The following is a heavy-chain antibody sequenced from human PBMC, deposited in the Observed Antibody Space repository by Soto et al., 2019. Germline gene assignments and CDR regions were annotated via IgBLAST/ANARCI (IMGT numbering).Heavy chain of an antibody. CDR2: IYCGGST. CDR1: GFTVSSNY. V-gene: IGHV3-53*02. Sequence: EVQLVETGGGLIKPGGSLRLSCAASGFTVSSNYMSWVRQAPGKGLEWVSVIYCGGSTYYADSVKGRFTISRHNSKNTLYLQMNSLRAEDTAVYYCSRKRYYYVSSGYYRTGGMDFWGEGTTVTDAS. J-gene: IGHJ6*04. D-gene: IGHD3-22*01. CDR3: SRKRYYYVSSGYYRTGGMDF.